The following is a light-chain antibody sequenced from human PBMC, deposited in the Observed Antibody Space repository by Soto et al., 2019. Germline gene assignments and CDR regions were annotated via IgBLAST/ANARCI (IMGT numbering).Light chain of an antibody. V-gene: IGKV3-11*01. CDR1: LNVNSY. CDR2: DAS. Sequence: VLTQSPATLSLSPGERATLSCRASLNVNSYLAWYQQKPGQAPRLLIYDASNRAAGIPARFSGSGSATDYTLTISSLEPEDFAVYYCQQYGSSLWTFGQGTKVDI. CDR3: QQYGSSLWT. J-gene: IGKJ1*01.